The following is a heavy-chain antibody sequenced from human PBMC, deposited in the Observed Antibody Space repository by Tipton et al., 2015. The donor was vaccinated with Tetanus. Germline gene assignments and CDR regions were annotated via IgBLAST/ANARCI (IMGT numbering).Heavy chain of an antibody. J-gene: IGHJ4*02. D-gene: IGHD3-10*01. Sequence: TLSLTCTDSGASISNYYWNWIRQPPGEGLEWIGYIHYSGSTNYNPSLKSRVTLSIDTSKTQFSLKLSSVTPADTAVYYCARTGWFGHMPAFDSCGQVTLVPVSS. CDR3: ARTGWFGHMPAFDS. V-gene: IGHV4-59*01. CDR2: IHYSGST. CDR1: GASISNYY.